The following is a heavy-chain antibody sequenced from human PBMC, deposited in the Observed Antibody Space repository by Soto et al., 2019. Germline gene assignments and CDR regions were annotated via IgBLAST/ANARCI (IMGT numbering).Heavy chain of an antibody. V-gene: IGHV4-30-4*01. CDR2: IYYSGST. CDR1: AGSISSGDYY. Sequence: TPETLSLTCTVSAGSISSGDYYWSRLRQPPGKGLEWIGYIYYSGSTYYNPYLKSRVTISVDTSKNQFSLKLSSVTAADTAVYYCAREGYDFWSGYYTGIDYWGQGTLVTVSS. CDR3: AREGYDFWSGYYTGIDY. D-gene: IGHD3-3*01. J-gene: IGHJ4*02.